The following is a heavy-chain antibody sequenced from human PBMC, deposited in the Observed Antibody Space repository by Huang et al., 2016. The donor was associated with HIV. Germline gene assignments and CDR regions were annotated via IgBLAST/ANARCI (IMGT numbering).Heavy chain of an antibody. CDR2: IYYSGGT. Sequence: SWIRQPPGKGLEWMGYIYYSGGTNYNPSLKSRVTISVDTSKNQFSLRLSSVTAADTAVYYCASASIAARRWFDPWGQGSLVTVSS. D-gene: IGHD6-6*01. CDR3: ASASIAARRWFDP. V-gene: IGHV4-59*01. J-gene: IGHJ5*02.